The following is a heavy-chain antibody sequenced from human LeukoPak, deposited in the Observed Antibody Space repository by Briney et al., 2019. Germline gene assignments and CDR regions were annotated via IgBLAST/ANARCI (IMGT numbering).Heavy chain of an antibody. D-gene: IGHD5/OR15-5a*01. V-gene: IGHV3-33*01. CDR1: GFTISKYG. J-gene: IGHJ6*02. CDR2: IWYDGSKE. Sequence: GRSLRLSCAASGFTISKYGMHWVRQAPGKGLEWVTVIWYDGSKEFYADSVKGRFAISRDSSKNTLYLQMSSLRAEDTAVYFCAGDVSNGMDVWGQGTTVTVSS. CDR3: AGDVSNGMDV.